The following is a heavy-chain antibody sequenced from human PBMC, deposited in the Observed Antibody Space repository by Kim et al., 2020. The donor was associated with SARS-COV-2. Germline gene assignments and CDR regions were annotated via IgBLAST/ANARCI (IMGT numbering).Heavy chain of an antibody. D-gene: IGHD6-13*01. CDR2: ISYDGSNK. V-gene: IGHV3-30-3*01. CDR3: ARDLVSAYSSSWYLRDNYYYYGMDV. CDR1: GFTFSSYA. J-gene: IGHJ6*02. Sequence: GGSLRLSCAASGFTFSSYAMHWVRQAPGKGLEWVAVISYDGSNKYYADSVKGQFTISRDNSKNTLYLQMNSLRAEDTAVYYCARDLVSAYSSSWYLRDNYYYYGMDVWGQGTTVTVSS.